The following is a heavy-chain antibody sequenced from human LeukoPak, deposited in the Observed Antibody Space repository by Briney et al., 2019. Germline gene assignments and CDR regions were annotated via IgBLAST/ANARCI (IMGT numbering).Heavy chain of an antibody. CDR3: ARSIPYGTTWYGRSDY. CDR2: IKPHGTTK. J-gene: IGHJ4*02. V-gene: IGHV3-7*03. D-gene: IGHD6-13*01. CDR1: GLPLSSYS. Sequence: QSGGSLRLSCAASGLPLSSYSMTWVRQAPGKGLEWVANIKPHGTTKFYVDSVKGRFTISRDNALNSLYLQMNSLRAEDTAIYYCARSIPYGTTWYGRSDYWGQGTLVTVSS.